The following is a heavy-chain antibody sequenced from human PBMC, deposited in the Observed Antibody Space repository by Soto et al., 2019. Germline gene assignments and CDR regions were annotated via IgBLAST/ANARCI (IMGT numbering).Heavy chain of an antibody. D-gene: IGHD2-15*01. CDR3: ARDRVMLLHGSYYYYGMDV. V-gene: IGHV3-48*02. CDR2: ISSSSSTI. J-gene: IGHJ6*02. CDR1: GFRFSNYD. Sequence: PGGSLRLSCAASGFRFSNYDMSWVRQAPGEGLEWVSYISSSSSTIYYADSVKGRFTISRDNAKNSLYLQMNSLRDEDTAVYYCARDRVMLLHGSYYYYGMDVWGQGATLTVSS.